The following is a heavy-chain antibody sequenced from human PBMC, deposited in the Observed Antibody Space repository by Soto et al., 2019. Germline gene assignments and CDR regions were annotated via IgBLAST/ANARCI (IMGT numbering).Heavy chain of an antibody. CDR3: ARDRGSIAAYNWFDP. CDR1: GGTFSSYA. V-gene: IGHV1-69*01. CDR2: IIPIFGTA. J-gene: IGHJ5*02. Sequence: KVSCKASGGTFSSYAISWVRQAPGQGLEWMGGIIPIFGTANYAQKFQGRVTITADESTSTAYMELSSLRSEDTAVYYCARDRGSIAAYNWFDPWGQGTLVTVSS. D-gene: IGHD6-6*01.